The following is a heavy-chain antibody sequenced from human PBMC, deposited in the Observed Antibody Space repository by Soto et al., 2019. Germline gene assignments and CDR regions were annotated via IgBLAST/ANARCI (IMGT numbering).Heavy chain of an antibody. CDR2: INHSVNT. D-gene: IGHD6-19*01. CDR3: ARSIEVGVSVKEDYYYAMDV. J-gene: IGHJ6*02. CDR1: GGSFGGYY. V-gene: IGHV4-34*01. Sequence: PSETLSLTCAVSGGSFGGYYWSWIRQPPGKGLEWIGEINHSVNTNYNPSLKSRVTISIDTSKNQFSLQLSSVTAADTAVYYCARSIEVGVSVKEDYYYAMDVWGQGTTVTVSS.